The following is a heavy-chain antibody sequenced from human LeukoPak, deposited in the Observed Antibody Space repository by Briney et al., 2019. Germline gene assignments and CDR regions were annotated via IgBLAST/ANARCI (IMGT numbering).Heavy chain of an antibody. J-gene: IGHJ4*02. Sequence: PGGSLRLSCAASGFTFDDYGMSWVRQAPGKGLEWVSGINWNGGSTGYADSVKGRFTISRDNSKNTLYLQMNSLRAEDTAVYYCAKGWVGFDYWGQGTLVTVSS. V-gene: IGHV3-20*04. CDR3: AKGWVGFDY. D-gene: IGHD2-15*01. CDR1: GFTFDDYG. CDR2: INWNGGST.